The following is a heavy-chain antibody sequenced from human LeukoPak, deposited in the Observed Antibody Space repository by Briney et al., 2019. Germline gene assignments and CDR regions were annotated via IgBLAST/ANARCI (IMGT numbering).Heavy chain of an antibody. V-gene: IGHV5-51*01. CDR2: IYPGDSDS. CDR1: GYSFNTYW. D-gene: IGHD3-22*01. CDR3: ARGDDRSGYFHFDY. Sequence: EESLKISCKGSGYSFNTYWIGWVRQMPEKGLEWMGIIYPGDSDSRYSPSLQGHVTIAVDRSIGTAYLQWSSLKASDTAMYYCARGDDRSGYFHFDYWGQGTLVTVSS. J-gene: IGHJ4*02.